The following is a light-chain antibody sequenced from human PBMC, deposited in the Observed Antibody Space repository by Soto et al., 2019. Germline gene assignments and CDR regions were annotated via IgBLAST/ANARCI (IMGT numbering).Light chain of an antibody. CDR2: EAT. J-gene: IGLJ2*01. CDR3: CSYAGSSTFVV. CDR1: SSNVGSYNL. V-gene: IGLV2-23*01. Sequence: QSALTQPASVSGSPGQSITISCTGTSSNVGSYNLVSWYQHHPGNAPKLIIYEATKRPSGISDRFSGSKSGNTASLTISGLQADDEADYYCCSYAGSSTFVVLGGGPKLTVL.